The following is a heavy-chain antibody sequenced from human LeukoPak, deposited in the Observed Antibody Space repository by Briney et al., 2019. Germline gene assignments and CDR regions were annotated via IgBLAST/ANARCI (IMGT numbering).Heavy chain of an antibody. V-gene: IGHV3-49*04. Sequence: GGSLRLSCAASGFTFNNYAMSWVRQAPGKGLEWVGFIRSKAYGGTTEYAASVKGRFTISRDDSKSIAYLQMNSLKTEDTAVYYCTRVEQWLVRAYLQHWGQGTLVTVSS. CDR2: IRSKAYGGTT. CDR3: TRVEQWLVRAYLQH. D-gene: IGHD6-19*01. J-gene: IGHJ1*01. CDR1: GFTFNNYA.